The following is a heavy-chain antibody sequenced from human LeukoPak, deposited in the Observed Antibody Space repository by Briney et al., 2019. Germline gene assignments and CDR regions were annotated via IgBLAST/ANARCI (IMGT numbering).Heavy chain of an antibody. D-gene: IGHD2/OR15-2a*01. CDR2: ISSSSSTI. CDR1: GFTFSSYS. Sequence: PGGSLRLSCAASGFTFSSYSMNWVRQAPGRGLEWVSYISSSSSTIYYAGSAKGRFTISRDNAKNSLYLQMSSLRAEDTAVYYCASRIWMGTTFHYYYYMDVWGKGTTVTVSS. CDR3: ASRIWMGTTFHYYYYMDV. J-gene: IGHJ6*03. V-gene: IGHV3-48*04.